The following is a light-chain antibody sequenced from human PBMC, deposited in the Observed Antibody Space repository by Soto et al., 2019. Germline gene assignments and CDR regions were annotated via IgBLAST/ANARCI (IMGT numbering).Light chain of an antibody. CDR2: DAS. Sequence: DIPMTQSPSTLSASVGDRVTITCRASQSISSWLAWYQQKPGKAPKLLIYDASSLESGVPSRFSGSGSGTEFTLTISSLQPDDFATYYCQQYNSYLTIGGGTKVEIK. CDR3: QQYNSYLT. CDR1: QSISSW. J-gene: IGKJ4*01. V-gene: IGKV1-5*01.